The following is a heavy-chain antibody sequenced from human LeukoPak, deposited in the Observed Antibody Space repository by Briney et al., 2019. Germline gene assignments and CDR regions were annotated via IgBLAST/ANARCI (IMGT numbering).Heavy chain of an antibody. CDR3: ARDLEVSWMGNYFDY. CDR2: ISSSSSYI. Sequence: GGSLRLSCAASGFTFGSYSMNWVRQAPRKRLEWVSSISSSSSYIYHADSVKGRFTISRDNAKNSLYLHMNSLRAEDTAVYYCARDLEVSWMGNYFDYWGQGTLVTASS. J-gene: IGHJ4*02. V-gene: IGHV3-21*01. D-gene: IGHD7-27*01. CDR1: GFTFGSYS.